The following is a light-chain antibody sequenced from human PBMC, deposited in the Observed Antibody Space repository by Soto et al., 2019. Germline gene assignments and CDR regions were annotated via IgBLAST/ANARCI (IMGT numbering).Light chain of an antibody. CDR2: RNN. J-gene: IGLJ3*02. CDR1: SSNTGRIY. Sequence: QSVLSQPPSASGTPGRGFPISGSGSSSNTGRIYVYWYQQVPGTAPKLPIFRNNQRPSGVPDRFSGSKSGTSASLAISGLRSEDEADYFCAAWDYSLSGYWVFGGGTKLTVL. V-gene: IGLV1-47*01. CDR3: AAWDYSLSGYWV.